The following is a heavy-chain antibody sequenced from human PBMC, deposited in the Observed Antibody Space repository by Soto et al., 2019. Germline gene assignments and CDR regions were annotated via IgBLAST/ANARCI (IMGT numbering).Heavy chain of an antibody. D-gene: IGHD2-21*02. CDR1: GGSIGSGGYS. CDR2: MYHRGST. J-gene: IGHJ4*02. V-gene: IGHV4-30-2*01. CDR3: ARGGALRVTPMDY. Sequence: QLQLQESGSGLVKPSQTLSLTCAVSGGSIGSGGYSWSWIRQPPGKGLEWIGYMYHRGSTYYNPSLKGRVTMSVDRSKKHCSLKLAPVTAADTAVYYCARGGALRVTPMDYWGQGTLVTVSS.